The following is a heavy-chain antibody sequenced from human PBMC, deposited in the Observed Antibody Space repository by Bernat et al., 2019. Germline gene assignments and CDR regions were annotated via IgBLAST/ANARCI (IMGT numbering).Heavy chain of an antibody. CDR2: ISWNGGST. CDR3: ARSAAAPSSGIFDI. Sequence: EVQLVESGGRVERPWGSLRLSCAASGFTFGDYGMTWVRQAPGKGLEWVSGISWNGGSTGYADSVKGRFIISRDNAENSLSLQMNGLRDEDTALYYCARSAAAPSSGIFDIWGRGTLVTVSS. D-gene: IGHD6-6*01. CDR1: GFTFGDYG. J-gene: IGHJ3*02. V-gene: IGHV3-20*04.